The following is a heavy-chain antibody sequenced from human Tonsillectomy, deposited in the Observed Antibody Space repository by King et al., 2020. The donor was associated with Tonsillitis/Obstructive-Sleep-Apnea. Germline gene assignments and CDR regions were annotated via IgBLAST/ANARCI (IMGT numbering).Heavy chain of an antibody. CDR1: GFTFSTYV. Sequence: VQLVESGGGVVQPGRSLRLSCAASGFTFSTYVMHWVRQAPGKGLEWVAVISYDGSNKYYADSVKGRFTLSRDNSKNTLYLQMNSLRAEDTAVYYCAKVVVVTASYYYYGMDVWGQGTTVTVSS. CDR3: AKVVVVTASYYYYGMDV. CDR2: ISYDGSNK. J-gene: IGHJ6*02. V-gene: IGHV3-30*18. D-gene: IGHD2-21*02.